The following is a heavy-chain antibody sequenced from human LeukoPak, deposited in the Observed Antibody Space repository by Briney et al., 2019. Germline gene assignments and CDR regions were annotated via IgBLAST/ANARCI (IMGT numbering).Heavy chain of an antibody. CDR2: ISYSGST. J-gene: IGHJ5*02. CDR3: ARGINVRGVIKWFDP. D-gene: IGHD3-10*01. CDR1: GDSISSGDYF. Sequence: SQTLSLTFTVSGDSISSGDYFWSWIRQPPGKGLEWLGYISYSGSTYSNPSVESRPIMSLDTSKNQFSLRLSSVTAADTAVYYCARGINVRGVIKWFDPWGQGTLVTVSS. V-gene: IGHV4-30-4*01.